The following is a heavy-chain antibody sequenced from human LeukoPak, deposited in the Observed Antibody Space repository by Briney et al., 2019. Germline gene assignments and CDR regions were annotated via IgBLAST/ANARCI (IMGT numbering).Heavy chain of an antibody. J-gene: IGHJ6*04. CDR2: ISYDGSNK. CDR3: AKDGNSGYDYYYYGMDV. V-gene: IGHV3-30*18. D-gene: IGHD5-12*01. CDR1: GFTFSSYG. Sequence: GGSLRLSCAASGFTFSSYGMHWVRQAPGKGLEWVAVISYDGSNKYCADSVKGRFTISRDNSKNTLYLQMNSLRAEDTAVYYCAKDGNSGYDYYYYGMDVWGKGTTVTVSS.